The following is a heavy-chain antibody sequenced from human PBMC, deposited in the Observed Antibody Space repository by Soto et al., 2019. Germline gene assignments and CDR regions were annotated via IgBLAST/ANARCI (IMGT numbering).Heavy chain of an antibody. Sequence: QVQLQESGPGLVKPSQTLSLTCTVSGGSVNSSNYYWSWIRQPPGKGLEWIGYIYYRGNTYYNPSLNSGCVISMDMSTDQFSLRLSSVTAADTAIYHCARVLYSYGDVDHWGQVALVTVSS. CDR2: IYYRGNT. J-gene: IGHJ5*02. D-gene: IGHD5-18*01. V-gene: IGHV4-30-4*01. CDR3: ARVLYSYGDVDH. CDR1: GGSVNSSNYY.